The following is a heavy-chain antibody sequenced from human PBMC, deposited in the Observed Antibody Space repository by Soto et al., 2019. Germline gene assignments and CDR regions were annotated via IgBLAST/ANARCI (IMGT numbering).Heavy chain of an antibody. V-gene: IGHV1-58*01. Sequence: QMQLMQSGPEVKKPGTSVKVSCKASGFTLTSADVQWVRQTRGQRLEWLGWIVGGSGSTNYAQQFQVRLAITRDMSTSTVYMELSSLRSEDTAVYYCAADWSNRPFDFWGQGTLVTVSS. J-gene: IGHJ4*02. CDR2: IVGGSGST. CDR1: GFTLTSAD. CDR3: AADWSNRPFDF. D-gene: IGHD3-3*01.